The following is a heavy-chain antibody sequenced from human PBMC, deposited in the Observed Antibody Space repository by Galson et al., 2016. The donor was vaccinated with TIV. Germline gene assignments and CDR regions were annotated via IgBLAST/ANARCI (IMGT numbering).Heavy chain of an antibody. J-gene: IGHJ4*02. CDR3: AVWSNIYYFAL. V-gene: IGHV1-46*01. CDR1: GYTFINYY. Sequence: SVKVSCKASGYTFINYYMHWVRQAPGHGLEWVGVIDPNSGGTTYAQKFQGRVTMTRDTSTSTVYMELSSLRSGDTAVFYCAVWSNIYYFALWGQGTLITVSS. D-gene: IGHD2-21*01. CDR2: IDPNSGGT.